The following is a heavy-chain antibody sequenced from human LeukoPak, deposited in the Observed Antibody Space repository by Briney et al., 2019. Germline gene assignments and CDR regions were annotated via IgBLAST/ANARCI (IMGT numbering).Heavy chain of an antibody. CDR1: GFTFSSYA. V-gene: IGHV3-23*01. J-gene: IGHJ4*02. CDR3: AREVTVTKDFDY. CDR2: ISGSGGST. Sequence: PGGSLRLSCAASGFTFSSYAMGWVRQAPGKGLEWVSAISGSGGSTNYADSVKGRFTISRDNSKNTLYLQMNSLRAEDTAVYYCAREVTVTKDFDYWGQGTLVTVSS. D-gene: IGHD4-17*01.